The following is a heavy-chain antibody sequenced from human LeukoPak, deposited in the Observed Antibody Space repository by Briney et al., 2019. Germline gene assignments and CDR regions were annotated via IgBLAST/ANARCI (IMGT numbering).Heavy chain of an antibody. Sequence: SETLSLTCTVSGGSISSYYWSWIRQPAGKGLEWIGRIYTSGSTNYNPSLKSRVTMSVDTSKNQFSLKLSSVTAADTAVYYCARDECSGGSCYFDYWCQGTLVTGSS. J-gene: IGHJ4*02. V-gene: IGHV4-4*07. D-gene: IGHD2-15*01. CDR3: ARDECSGGSCYFDY. CDR1: GGSISSYY. CDR2: IYTSGST.